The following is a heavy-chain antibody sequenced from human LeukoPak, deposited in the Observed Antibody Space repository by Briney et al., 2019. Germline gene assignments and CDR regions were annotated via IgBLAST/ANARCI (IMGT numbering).Heavy chain of an antibody. V-gene: IGHV3-21*01. CDR1: GSIFSSYR. J-gene: IGHJ6*02. Sequence: GGSLRLSCAASGSIFSSYRMNWVRRAPGKGLEWVSSISRGSYIYYEDSVKGRFTISRDNAKNSLYLQMNSLRAEDTAVYYCARDGGGSGRNYYYGLDVWGQGTTVTVSS. D-gene: IGHD3-10*01. CDR2: ISRGSYI. CDR3: ARDGGGSGRNYYYGLDV.